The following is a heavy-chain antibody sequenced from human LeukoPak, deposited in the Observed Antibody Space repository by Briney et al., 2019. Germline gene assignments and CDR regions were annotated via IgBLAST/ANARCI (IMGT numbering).Heavy chain of an antibody. CDR2: ITGSADNT. CDR1: GFAFSTNV. D-gene: IGHD6-19*01. V-gene: IGHV3-23*01. Sequence: GGSLRLSCVASGFAFSTNVMSWVRQAPGKGLECVAAITGSADNTYYADSVKGRFTISRDNSKNTLYLQMSSLRVDDTAVYYCVKEGKAVTPFCDFWGQGTLVTVSX. J-gene: IGHJ4*02. CDR3: VKEGKAVTPFCDF.